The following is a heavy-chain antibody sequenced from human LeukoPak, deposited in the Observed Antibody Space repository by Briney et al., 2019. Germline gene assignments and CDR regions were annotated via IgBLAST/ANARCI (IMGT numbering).Heavy chain of an antibody. J-gene: IGHJ5*02. CDR1: GGSLSSSDYY. Sequence: SETLSLTCSVSGGSLSSSDYYWTWIRQPPGKGPEWVGTIYYSGRTYYNPSLKSRVSIFVDTSRNQFSLKLSSVTAADTAVYFCARQADTAMVPGYFDPWGQGTLVTVSS. V-gene: IGHV4-39*01. D-gene: IGHD5-18*01. CDR2: IYYSGRT. CDR3: ARQADTAMVPGYFDP.